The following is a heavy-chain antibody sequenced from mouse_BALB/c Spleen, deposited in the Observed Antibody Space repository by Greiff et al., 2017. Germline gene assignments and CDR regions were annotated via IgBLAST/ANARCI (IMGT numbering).Heavy chain of an antibody. J-gene: IGHJ3*01. CDR1: GYSITSDYA. D-gene: IGHD2-1*01. Sequence: EVKVEESGPGLVKPSQSLSLTCTVTGYSITSDYAWNWIRQFPGNKLEWMGYISYSGSTSYNPSLKSRISITRDTSKNQFFLQLNSVTTEDTATYYCARGGYYGNYLWFAYWGQGTLVTVSA. CDR2: ISYSGST. V-gene: IGHV3-2*02. CDR3: ARGGYYGNYLWFAY.